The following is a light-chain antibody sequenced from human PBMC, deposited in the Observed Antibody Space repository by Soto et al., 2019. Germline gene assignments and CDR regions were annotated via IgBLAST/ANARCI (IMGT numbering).Light chain of an antibody. Sequence: EVLLTQSPVTLSLSPGERATLSCRASQSVSGYLSWYQQKPGHAPRLLIFDATNRATGGPARFSGSGSGTDFTLTISSVEPEDFAVYYCQQRDSGPPYNFGQGTRLEIK. CDR2: DAT. J-gene: IGKJ2*01. CDR3: QQRDSGPPYN. V-gene: IGKV3-11*01. CDR1: QSVSGY.